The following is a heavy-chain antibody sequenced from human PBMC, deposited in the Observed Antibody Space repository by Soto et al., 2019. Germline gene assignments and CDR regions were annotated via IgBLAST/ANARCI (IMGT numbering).Heavy chain of an antibody. D-gene: IGHD2-2*01. V-gene: IGHV4-34*01. CDR1: GGSFSGYY. J-gene: IGHJ6*03. CDR2: INHSGST. CDR3: ARTGGVIVVVPAAIPTPYYMDV. Sequence: QVQLQQWGAGLLKPSETLSLTCAVYGGSFSGYYWSWIRQPPGKGLEWIGEINHSGSTNYNPSLKSRVTISVDTSKNQFSLKLSSVTAADTAVYYCARTGGVIVVVPAAIPTPYYMDVWGKGTTVTVSS.